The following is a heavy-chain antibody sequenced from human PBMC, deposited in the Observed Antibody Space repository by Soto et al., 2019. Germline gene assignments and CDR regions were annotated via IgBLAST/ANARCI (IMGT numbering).Heavy chain of an antibody. CDR3: ARVRAAAGIRFGQGFQH. D-gene: IGHD6-13*01. J-gene: IGHJ1*01. CDR2: IYPGDSDT. Sequence: PGESLKISCKGSGYSFTSYFIGWVRQMPGKGLEWMEIIYPGDSDTRYSPSFQGQVTISADKSISTAYLQWSSLKASDTAMYYCARVRAAAGIRFGQGFQHWGQGTLVTVSS. CDR1: GYSFTSYF. V-gene: IGHV5-51*01.